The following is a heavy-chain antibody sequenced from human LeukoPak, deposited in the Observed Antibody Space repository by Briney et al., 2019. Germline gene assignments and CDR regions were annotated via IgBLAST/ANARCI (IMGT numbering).Heavy chain of an antibody. J-gene: IGHJ5*02. D-gene: IGHD6-19*01. CDR1: GGSISSYY. CDR2: IYYSGST. V-gene: IGHV4-59*08. Sequence: SETLSLTCTVSGGSISSYYWSWIRQPPGKGLEWIGYIYYSGSTNYNPSLKSRVTISVDTSKNQFSLKLNSVTAADTAVYYCTRQPYTSGWYVWFDHWGPGTLVTVSS. CDR3: TRQPYTSGWYVWFDH.